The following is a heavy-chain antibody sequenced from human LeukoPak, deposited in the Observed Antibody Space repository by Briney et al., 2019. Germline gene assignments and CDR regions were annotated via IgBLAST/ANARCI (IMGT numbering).Heavy chain of an antibody. CDR1: GGSFSGYY. Sequence: PSETLSLTCAVYGGSFSGYYWSWIRQPPGKGLEWIGEINHSGSTNYSPSLKSRATISVDTSKNQFSLKLSSVTAADTAVYYCARGRKQYCSSTSCYFISAPLFDYWGQGTLVTVSS. CDR2: INHSGST. J-gene: IGHJ4*02. CDR3: ARGRKQYCSSTSCYFISAPLFDY. D-gene: IGHD2-2*01. V-gene: IGHV4-34*01.